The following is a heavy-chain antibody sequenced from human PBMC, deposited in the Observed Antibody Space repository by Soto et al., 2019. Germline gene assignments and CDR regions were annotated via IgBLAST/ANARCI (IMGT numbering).Heavy chain of an antibody. V-gene: IGHV4-39*01. CDR1: GGSISSSSYY. CDR2: LYYSGST. J-gene: IGHJ4*02. CDR3: ARQLTVRYFDWLLGRYYFDY. Sequence: QLQLQESGPGLVKPSETLSLPCPVSGGSISSSSYYWGWIRQPPGTGLEWIGSLYYSGSTYYNPSLKSRVTISVDTSKNKISRKRSCVTAADTAVYYCARQLTVRYFDWLLGRYYFDYWGQGTLVTVSS. D-gene: IGHD3-9*01.